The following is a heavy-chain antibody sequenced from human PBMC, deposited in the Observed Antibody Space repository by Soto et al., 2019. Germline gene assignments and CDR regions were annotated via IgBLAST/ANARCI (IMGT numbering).Heavy chain of an antibody. Sequence: TLSLTCAVYGGSFSGYYWSWIRQPPGKGLEWIGEINHSGSTNYNPSLKSRVTISVDTSKNQFSLKLSSVTAADTAVYYCARNRGVNSNSDRAPYYGMDVWGQGTTVTVSS. CDR3: ARNRGVNSNSDRAPYYGMDV. V-gene: IGHV4-34*01. D-gene: IGHD4-4*01. CDR2: INHSGST. J-gene: IGHJ6*02. CDR1: GGSFSGYY.